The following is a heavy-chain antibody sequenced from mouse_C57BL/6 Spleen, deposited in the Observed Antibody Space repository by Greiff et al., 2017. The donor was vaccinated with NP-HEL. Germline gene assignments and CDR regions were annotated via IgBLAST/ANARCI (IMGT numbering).Heavy chain of an antibody. Sequence: VQLKESGPVLVKPGASVKMSCKASGYTFTDYYMNWVKQSHGKSLEWIGVINPYNGGTSYNQKFKGKATLTVDKSSSTAYMELNSLTSEDSAVYYCARTGYYDYFDYWGQGTTLTVSS. CDR3: ARTGYYDYFDY. CDR2: INPYNGGT. V-gene: IGHV1-19*01. D-gene: IGHD2-3*01. J-gene: IGHJ2*01. CDR1: GYTFTDYY.